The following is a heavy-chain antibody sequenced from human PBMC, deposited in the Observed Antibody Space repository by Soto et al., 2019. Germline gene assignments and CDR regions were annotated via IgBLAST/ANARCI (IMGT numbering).Heavy chain of an antibody. CDR1: GGSISSGGYY. CDR3: ARTPPWRNMVRGVMANYYGMDV. CDR2: IYYSGST. V-gene: IGHV4-31*03. J-gene: IGHJ6*02. D-gene: IGHD3-10*01. Sequence: PSETLSLSCTVSGGSISSGGYYWSWIRQHPGKGLEWIGYIYYSGSTYYNPSLKSRVTISVDTSKNQFSLKLSSVTAADTAVYYYARTPPWRNMVRGVMANYYGMDVWGQGTTVTSP.